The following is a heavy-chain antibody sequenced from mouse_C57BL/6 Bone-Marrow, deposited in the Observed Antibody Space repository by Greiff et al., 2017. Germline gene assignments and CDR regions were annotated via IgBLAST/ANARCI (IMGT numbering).Heavy chain of an antibody. Sequence: QVQLQQSGAELVKPGASVKMSCKASGYTFTTYPIEWMKQNHGKSLEWIGNFHPYNDDTKYTEKFKGKATLTVEQSSSTVYLGLSRLTSDDSAVYYCARGGNYGGYYFDYWGQGTTLTVSS. CDR1: GYTFTTYP. J-gene: IGHJ2*01. CDR3: ARGGNYGGYYFDY. CDR2: FHPYNDDT. V-gene: IGHV1-47*01. D-gene: IGHD2-1*01.